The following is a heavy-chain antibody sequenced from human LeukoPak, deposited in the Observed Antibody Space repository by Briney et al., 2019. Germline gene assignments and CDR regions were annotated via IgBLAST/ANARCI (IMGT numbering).Heavy chain of an antibody. D-gene: IGHD5-18*01. CDR1: GYTFTSYG. CDR2: ISAYNGNT. V-gene: IGHV1-18*04. J-gene: IGHJ2*01. CDR3: ARDLVPLYSYGTGGYFDL. Sequence: GASVKVSCKASGYTFTSYGISWVRQAPGQGLEWMGWISAYNGNTNYAKKLQGRVTMTTDTSTSTAYMELRSLRSDDTAVYYCARDLVPLYSYGTGGYFDLWGRGTLVTVSS.